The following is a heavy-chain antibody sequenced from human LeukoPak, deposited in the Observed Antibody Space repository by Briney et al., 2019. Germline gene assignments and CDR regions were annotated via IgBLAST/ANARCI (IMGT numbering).Heavy chain of an antibody. CDR3: ARDAGNSGYGCDL. D-gene: IGHD5-12*01. CDR1: GFIFSQYS. Sequence: GGSLRLSCAASGFIFSQYSMNWVRQAPGEGLEWVSHIRSSSETFYADSVKGRFTISRDNARNSLYLQMNNLRGEDTAIYYCARDAGNSGYGCDLWGQGTLVTVSS. J-gene: IGHJ5*02. CDR2: IRSSSET. V-gene: IGHV3-48*01.